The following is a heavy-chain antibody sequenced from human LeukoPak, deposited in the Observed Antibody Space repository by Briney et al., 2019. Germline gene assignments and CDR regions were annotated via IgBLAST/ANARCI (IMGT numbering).Heavy chain of an antibody. CDR1: GGSISSSNYY. Sequence: SETLSLTCTVSGGSISSSNYYWGWIRQPPGKGLQWIGSIYYSGSTYYNPSLKSRVIILVDTSKNQFSLKLTSVTAADTAVYYCARAGYGDSDFDYWGQGTLVTVSS. V-gene: IGHV4-39*07. J-gene: IGHJ4*02. CDR2: IYYSGST. CDR3: ARAGYGDSDFDY. D-gene: IGHD4-17*01.